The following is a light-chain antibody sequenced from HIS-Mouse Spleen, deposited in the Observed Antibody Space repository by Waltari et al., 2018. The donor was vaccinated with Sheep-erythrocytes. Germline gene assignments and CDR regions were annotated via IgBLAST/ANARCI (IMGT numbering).Light chain of an antibody. V-gene: IGLV3-1*01. CDR2: QDS. Sequence: SYELTQPPSVSVYPGQTASITCPGDKLGDKYACWYQQKPGQSPVLVIYQDSKRPSGIPERFSGSNSGNTATLTISGTQAMDEADYYCQVWDSSTVVFGGGTKLTVL. CDR1: KLGDKY. CDR3: QVWDSSTVV. J-gene: IGLJ2*01.